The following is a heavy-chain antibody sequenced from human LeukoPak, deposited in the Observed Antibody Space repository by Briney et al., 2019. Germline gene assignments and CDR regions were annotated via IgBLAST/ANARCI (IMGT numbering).Heavy chain of an antibody. V-gene: IGHV3-23*01. CDR2: ISGSGGTT. D-gene: IGHD3-10*01. Sequence: RPGGSLRLSCVASGFTFRSYAMSWVRQAPGKGLEWVSPISGSGGTTYYADSVKGRFTISRGNSKDTLYLQMNSLRAEDTAVYYCAKLLWFGELSEPTYGMDVWGQGTTVTVSS. CDR1: GFTFRSYA. CDR3: AKLLWFGELSEPTYGMDV. J-gene: IGHJ6*02.